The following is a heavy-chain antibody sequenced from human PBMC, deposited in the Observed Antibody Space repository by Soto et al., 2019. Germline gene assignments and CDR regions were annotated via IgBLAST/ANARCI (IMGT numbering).Heavy chain of an antibody. J-gene: IGHJ4*02. CDR3: ARDYDSSGYYSNY. Sequence: LRETLSLTCAVSGGSISSSNWWSWVRQPPGKGLEWIGEIYHSGSTNYNPSLKSRVTISVDKSKNQFSLNLSSVTAADTAVYYCARDYDSSGYYSNYWGQGTLVTVSS. CDR1: GGSISSSNW. V-gene: IGHV4-4*02. D-gene: IGHD3-22*01. CDR2: IYHSGST.